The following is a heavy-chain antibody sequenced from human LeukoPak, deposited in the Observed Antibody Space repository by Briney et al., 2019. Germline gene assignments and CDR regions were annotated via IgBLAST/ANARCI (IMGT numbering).Heavy chain of an antibody. J-gene: IGHJ5*02. V-gene: IGHV1-69*04. D-gene: IGHD3-10*01. Sequence: ASVKVSCKASGGTFSSYAISWVRQAPGQGLEWMGRIIPILGIANYAQKFQGRVTITADKSTSTAYMELSSLRSEDTAVYYCARGARYGSGPIWFDPWGQGTLVTVSS. CDR2: IIPILGIA. CDR1: GGTFSSYA. CDR3: ARGARYGSGPIWFDP.